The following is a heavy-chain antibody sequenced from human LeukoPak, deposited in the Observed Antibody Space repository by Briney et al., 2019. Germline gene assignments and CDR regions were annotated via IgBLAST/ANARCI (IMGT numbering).Heavy chain of an antibody. D-gene: IGHD4-17*01. V-gene: IGHV4-59*02. Sequence: SETLSLTCTVSGGSVSNYYWSWIRQPPGKGLEWIGYIYNSGHTNYNPSLKSRVTISEDTSKNQLSLKLSSVTAADTAVYYCARAAVTTSRYFQHWGQGTLVTVSS. J-gene: IGHJ1*01. CDR1: GGSVSNYY. CDR3: ARAAVTTSRYFQH. CDR2: IYNSGHT.